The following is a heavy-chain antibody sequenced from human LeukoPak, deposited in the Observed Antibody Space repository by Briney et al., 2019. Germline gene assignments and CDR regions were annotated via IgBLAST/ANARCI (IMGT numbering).Heavy chain of an antibody. J-gene: IGHJ6*02. CDR1: GYTFTNYG. D-gene: IGHD3-22*01. CDR2: ISAYNGNT. CDR3: ARAPDNSGDEDYYYYGMDV. V-gene: IGHV1-18*01. Sequence: GASVKVSCKAPGYTFTNYGITWVRQAPGQGLEWMGWISAYNGNTNYAQKLQGRVTMTTDTSTSTAYLELRSLRSDDTAVYYCARAPDNSGDEDYYYYGMDVWGQGTTVTVSS.